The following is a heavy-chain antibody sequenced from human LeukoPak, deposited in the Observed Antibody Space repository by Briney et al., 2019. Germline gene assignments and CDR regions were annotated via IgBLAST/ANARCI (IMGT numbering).Heavy chain of an antibody. CDR1: GYRFTSYW. CDR2: IYPGDSDT. V-gene: IGHV5-51*01. CDR3: ARHRFGERGFDP. Sequence: GESLKISCKGSGYRFTSYWIDWVRQMPGKGLEWMGSIYPGDSDTRYSPSFQGPVTMSTDKSISTAYLQWSSLKASDTAMYYCARHRFGERGFDPWGQGTLVTVSS. D-gene: IGHD3-10*01. J-gene: IGHJ5*02.